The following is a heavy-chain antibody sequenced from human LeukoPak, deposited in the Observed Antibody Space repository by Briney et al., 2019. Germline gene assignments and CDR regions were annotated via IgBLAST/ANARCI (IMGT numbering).Heavy chain of an antibody. J-gene: IGHJ4*02. V-gene: IGHV4-59*08. CDR2: IYYSGST. CDR1: GGSISSYY. CDR3: ASHGVYYDSSGYLYYFFDY. D-gene: IGHD3-22*01. Sequence: SETLSLTCTVSGGSISSYYWSWIRQPPGKGLEWIGYIYYSGSTNYNPSLKSRVTISVDTSKNQFSLRLISVTAADTAVYYCASHGVYYDSSGYLYYFFDYWGQGTLVTVSS.